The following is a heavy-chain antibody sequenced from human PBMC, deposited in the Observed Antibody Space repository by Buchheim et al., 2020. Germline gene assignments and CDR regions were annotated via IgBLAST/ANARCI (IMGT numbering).Heavy chain of an antibody. CDR2: IKQDGSDK. V-gene: IGHV3-7*01. J-gene: IGHJ4*02. Sequence: EVQLVESGGGLVQPGGSLRLSCVASGFTSSSYWMSWVRQAPGEGLDWVANIKQDGSDKNYVDSVKGRFTVSSVNAENSLYLQMNSLRAEDTAVYYCEKSRHREQQLSIYEYWGQGT. D-gene: IGHD6-13*01. CDR1: GFTSSSYW. CDR3: EKSRHREQQLSIYEY.